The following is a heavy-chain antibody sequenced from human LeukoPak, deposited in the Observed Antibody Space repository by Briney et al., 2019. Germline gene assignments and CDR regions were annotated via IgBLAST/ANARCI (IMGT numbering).Heavy chain of an antibody. V-gene: IGHV1-69*04. D-gene: IGHD3-16*02. J-gene: IGHJ4*02. Sequence: GASVKVSCKASGGTFSSYAISWVRQAPGQGLEWMGRIIPILGIANYAQKFQGRVTITADKPTSTAHMELSSLRAEDTAVYYCARAGSAFGGVIVDDYWGQGTLVTVSS. CDR1: GGTFSSYA. CDR3: ARAGSAFGGVIVDDY. CDR2: IIPILGIA.